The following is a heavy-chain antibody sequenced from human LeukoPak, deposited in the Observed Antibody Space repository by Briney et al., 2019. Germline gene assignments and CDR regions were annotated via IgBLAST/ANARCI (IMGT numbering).Heavy chain of an antibody. D-gene: IGHD3-22*01. J-gene: IGHJ4*02. CDR3: SRRPSYYDGFDY. V-gene: IGHV3-48*03. CDR2: IRSTSASI. CDR1: GFILSNYE. Sequence: GGSLRLSCAASGFILSNYEMNWVRQAPGKGLEWVSYIRSTSASIYYADSVKGRFTISRDDAKKSLYLQMNSLRAEDTAVYYCSRRPSYYDGFDYWGQGTLVTVSS.